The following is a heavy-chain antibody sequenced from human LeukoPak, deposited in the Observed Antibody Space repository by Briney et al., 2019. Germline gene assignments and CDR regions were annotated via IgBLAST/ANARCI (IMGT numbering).Heavy chain of an antibody. J-gene: IGHJ4*02. D-gene: IGHD3-22*01. Sequence: SVKVSCKTSGGTFNNSAISWVRQAPGQGLEWMGRIIPIFGTANYAQKFQGRVTITTDESTSTAYMELSSLRSEDTAVYYCASFGKPYNLYYYDSSGYLNYWGQGTLVTVSS. CDR2: IIPIFGTA. V-gene: IGHV1-69*05. CDR1: GGTFNNSA. CDR3: ASFGKPYNLYYYDSSGYLNY.